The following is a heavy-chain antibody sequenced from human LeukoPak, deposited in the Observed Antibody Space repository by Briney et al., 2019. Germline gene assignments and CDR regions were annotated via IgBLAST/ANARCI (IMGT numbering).Heavy chain of an antibody. V-gene: IGHV4-34*01. CDR1: GFTFSNAW. CDR3: ARRGFLGSGTLAFGY. CDR2: ITPTGGT. Sequence: PGGSLRLSCAASGFTFSNAWMSWVRQAPGKGLEWIGEITPTGGTNYNPSLKSRVTISVDASNNQFSLKLTSLTAADTTVYYCARRGFLGSGTLAFGYWGQGTLVTVSS. D-gene: IGHD3-10*01. J-gene: IGHJ4*02.